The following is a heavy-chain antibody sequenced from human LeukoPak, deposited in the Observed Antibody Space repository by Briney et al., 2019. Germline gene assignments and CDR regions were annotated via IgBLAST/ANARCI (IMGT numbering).Heavy chain of an antibody. CDR2: INPDSGGT. D-gene: IGHD3-10*01. CDR3: ARVTMVRGAISLGY. J-gene: IGHJ4*02. V-gene: IGHV1-2*02. Sequence: ASVKVSCKASGYTFTGYYMHWVRQAPGQGLEWMGWINPDSGGTDYAQKFQGRVTMTRDTSISTAYMELSRLRSDDTAVYYCARVTMVRGAISLGYWGQGTLVTVSS. CDR1: GYTFTGYY.